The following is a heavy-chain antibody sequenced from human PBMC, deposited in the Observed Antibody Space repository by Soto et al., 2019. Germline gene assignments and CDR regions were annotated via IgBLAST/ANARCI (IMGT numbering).Heavy chain of an antibody. V-gene: IGHV4-39*01. CDR3: ARSEVETGFDY. CDR1: GGSISSSSYY. Sequence: QLQLQESGPGLVKPSETLSLTCTVSGGSISSSSYYWGWIRQPPGKGLEWIGSIYYSGSTYYNPSLKSRVTISVDTSKNQFSLKLSSVTAADTAVYYCARSEVETGFDYWGQGTLVTVSS. CDR2: IYYSGST. J-gene: IGHJ4*02.